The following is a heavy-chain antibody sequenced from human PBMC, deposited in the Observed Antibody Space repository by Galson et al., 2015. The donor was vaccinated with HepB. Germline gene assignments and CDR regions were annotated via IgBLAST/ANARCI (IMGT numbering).Heavy chain of an antibody. CDR2: ISSSSSTI. CDR3: ARDIQFLEWLFPYYYYGMDV. CDR1: GFTFSSYS. D-gene: IGHD3-3*01. Sequence: SLRLSCAASGFTFSSYSMNWVRQAPGKGLGWVSYISSSSSTIYYADSVKGRFTISRNNAKNSLYLQMNSLRDGDTAVYYCARDIQFLEWLFPYYYYGMDVWGQGTTVTVSS. J-gene: IGHJ6*02. V-gene: IGHV3-48*02.